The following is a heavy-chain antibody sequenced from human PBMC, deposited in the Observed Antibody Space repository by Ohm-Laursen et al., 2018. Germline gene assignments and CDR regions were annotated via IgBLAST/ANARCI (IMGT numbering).Heavy chain of an antibody. CDR1: GGSISSFY. CDR2: VYYSGST. J-gene: IGHJ4*01. V-gene: IGHV4-59*08. Sequence: SETLSLTCAVSGGSISSFYRSWIRQPPGKGLEWIGHVYYSGSTNYSPSVKSRVTISVDRSKSQFSLKLSSVTAADTAVYYCARQSPSRNYYDDSGYYGPFDFWGQGTLVTVSS. D-gene: IGHD3-22*01. CDR3: ARQSPSRNYYDDSGYYGPFDF.